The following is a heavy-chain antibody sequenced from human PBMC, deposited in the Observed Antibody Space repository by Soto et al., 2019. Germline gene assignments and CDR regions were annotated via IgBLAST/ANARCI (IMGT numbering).Heavy chain of an antibody. CDR2: INAGNGNT. D-gene: IGHD3-22*01. Sequence: GASVKVSCKASGYTFTSYAMHWVRQAPGQRLEWMGWINAGNGNTKYSQKFQGRVTITRDTSASTAYMELSSLRSEDTAVYYCARGNYYDSSGYLIADVWGQGTTVTVSS. CDR3: ARGNYYDSSGYLIADV. CDR1: GYTFTSYA. J-gene: IGHJ6*02. V-gene: IGHV1-3*01.